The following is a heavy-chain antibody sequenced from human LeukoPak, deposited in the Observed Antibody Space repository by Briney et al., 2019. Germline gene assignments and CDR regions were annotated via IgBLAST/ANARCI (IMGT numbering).Heavy chain of an antibody. Sequence: GGSLRLSCAASGFTFSSYAMSWVRQAPGKGLEWVSAISGSGGSTYYADSVKGRFTISRDNSRDTLFLQVHSLRAEDTALYYCAKGGYSGYIFDCWGQGTLATVSS. D-gene: IGHD5-12*01. CDR3: AKGGYSGYIFDC. CDR2: ISGSGGST. J-gene: IGHJ4*02. V-gene: IGHV3-23*01. CDR1: GFTFSSYA.